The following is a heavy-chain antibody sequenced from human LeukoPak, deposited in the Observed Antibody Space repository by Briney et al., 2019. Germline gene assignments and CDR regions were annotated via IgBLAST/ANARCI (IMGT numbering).Heavy chain of an antibody. V-gene: IGHV1-69*06. J-gene: IGHJ6*03. CDR2: IIPIFGTA. D-gene: IGHD5-18*01. Sequence: SVKVSCKASGGTFSSYAISWVRQAPGQGLEWMGGIIPIFGTANYAQKFQGRVTITADKSTSTAYMELSSLRSEDMAVYYCARDRSRGTAIGYYYYYMDVWGKGTTVTVSS. CDR1: GGTFSSYA. CDR3: ARDRSRGTAIGYYYYYMDV.